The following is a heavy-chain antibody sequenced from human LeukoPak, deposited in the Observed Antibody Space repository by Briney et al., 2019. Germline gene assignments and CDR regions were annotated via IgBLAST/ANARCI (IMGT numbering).Heavy chain of an antibody. D-gene: IGHD4-17*01. J-gene: IGHJ3*02. Sequence: GGSLRLSCAASGFTFSSYAMSWVRQAPGKGLEWVSAISGSGGSTYYADSVKGRFTISRDNSKNTLYLQMNSLRAEDTAVYSCAYGDYFEGAFDIWGQGTMVTVSS. CDR1: GFTFSSYA. V-gene: IGHV3-23*01. CDR2: ISGSGGST. CDR3: AYGDYFEGAFDI.